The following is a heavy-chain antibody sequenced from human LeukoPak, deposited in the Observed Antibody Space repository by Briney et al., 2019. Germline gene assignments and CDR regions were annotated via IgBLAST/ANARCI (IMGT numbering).Heavy chain of an antibody. V-gene: IGHV3-48*03. D-gene: IGHD4-17*01. Sequence: GGSLRLSCAVSGFTVTTNEMNWVRQAPGKGPEWVSYINVVGETKYADSVKGRFTISRDSANNSVYLQMDSLRAEETALYYCARELSTVKGDAFDLWGQGTMVTVS. J-gene: IGHJ3*01. CDR2: INVVGET. CDR3: ARELSTVKGDAFDL. CDR1: GFTVTTNE.